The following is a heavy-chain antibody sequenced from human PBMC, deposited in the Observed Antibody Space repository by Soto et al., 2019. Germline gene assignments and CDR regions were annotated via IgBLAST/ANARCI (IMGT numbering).Heavy chain of an antibody. D-gene: IGHD4-4*01. J-gene: IGHJ6*03. CDR3: ARRTTATTTYYMDV. V-gene: IGHV4-39*01. CDR1: GGSISSSSYY. Sequence: SETLSLTCTVSGGSISSSSYYWGWIRQPPGKGLEWIGSIYYSGRTYYNPSLKSRVTTSVDTSKNQFSLKLSSVTAADTAVYYCARRTTATTTYYMDVWGKGTTVTVSS. CDR2: IYYSGRT.